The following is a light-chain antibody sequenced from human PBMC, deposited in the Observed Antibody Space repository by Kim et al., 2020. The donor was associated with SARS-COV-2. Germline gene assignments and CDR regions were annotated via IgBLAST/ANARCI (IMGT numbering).Light chain of an antibody. V-gene: IGKV3-20*01. CDR2: GAS. CDR1: QTVISNY. Sequence: EIVLTQSPGTLSLSPGERATLSCRASQTVISNYLAWYQQKPGQAPRLLVFGASTRATGIPDRFSGSGAGTDFILTISRLEPEDFAVYYCQLYGSPWTFGQGTKVDIK. J-gene: IGKJ1*01. CDR3: QLYGSPWT.